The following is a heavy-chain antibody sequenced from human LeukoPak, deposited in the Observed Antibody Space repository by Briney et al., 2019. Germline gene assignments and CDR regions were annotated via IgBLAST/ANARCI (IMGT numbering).Heavy chain of an antibody. D-gene: IGHD3-10*01. CDR1: GYTFTGYY. J-gene: IGHJ5*02. CDR2: INPISGGT. V-gene: IGHV1-2*02. Sequence: ASVKVSCKASGYTFTGYYMHWVRQAPREALEWMGWINPISGGTNYALQFQGRVTMTRDTSIGTVHMELSRLRSDDTATYYCARSPYYGSGSYYNWFDPWGQGTLVTVSP. CDR3: ARSPYYGSGSYYNWFDP.